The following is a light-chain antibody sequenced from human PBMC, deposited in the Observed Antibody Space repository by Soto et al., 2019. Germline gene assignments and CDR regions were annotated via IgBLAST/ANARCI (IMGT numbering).Light chain of an antibody. V-gene: IGLV1-44*01. Sequence: QSVLTQPPSASGTPGQSVTISCSGSSSNIGRNTVNWYQHLPGTAPKLLIYSNNQRPSGVPDRFSGSKSGTSASLAISGLQSEDEADYYCAGWDDSLNSYVFVNGKKVTVL. CDR2: SNN. CDR1: SSNIGRNT. J-gene: IGLJ1*01. CDR3: AGWDDSLNSYV.